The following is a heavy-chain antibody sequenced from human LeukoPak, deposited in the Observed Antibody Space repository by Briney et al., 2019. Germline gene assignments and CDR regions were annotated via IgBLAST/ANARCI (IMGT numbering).Heavy chain of an antibody. V-gene: IGHV4-34*01. CDR2: INHSGST. D-gene: IGHD2-15*01. J-gene: IGHJ2*01. Sequence: PSETLSLTCAVYGGSFSGYYWSWIRQPPGKGLGWIGEINHSGSTNYNPSLKSRVTISVDTSENQSSLKLSSVTAADTAVYYCARRTCSGGSCPYWYFDLWGRGTLVTVSS. CDR1: GGSFSGYY. CDR3: ARRTCSGGSCPYWYFDL.